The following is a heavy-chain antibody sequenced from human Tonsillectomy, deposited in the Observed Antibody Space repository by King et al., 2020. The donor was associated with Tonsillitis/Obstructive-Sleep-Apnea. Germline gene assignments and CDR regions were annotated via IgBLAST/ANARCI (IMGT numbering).Heavy chain of an antibody. CDR3: ASIVRDYGDYIDY. V-gene: IGHV5-10-1*01. J-gene: IGHJ4*02. CDR1: GYSFTTYW. D-gene: IGHD4-17*01. Sequence: VQLVESGAEVKKPGESLRISCTGSGYSFTTYWISWVRQMPGKGLEWMGRIDPSDSYTNYSPSFQGHVTISADKSISTAYLQWSSLKASDTAMYYCASIVRDYGDYIDYWGQGTLVTVSS. CDR2: IDPSDSYT.